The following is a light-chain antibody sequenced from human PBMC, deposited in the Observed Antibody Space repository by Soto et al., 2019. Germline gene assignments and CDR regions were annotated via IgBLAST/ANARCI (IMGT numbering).Light chain of an antibody. J-gene: IGKJ1*01. V-gene: IGKV3D-20*01. CDR3: QRSGTSPQT. CDR1: QSVSSGY. CDR2: DAS. Sequence: EIVLTQTPATLSLSPGEIATLSCGASQSVSSGYIAWYQQKPGLAPRLLIFDASRRATGIPDRFSGSGSGTDFTLTISRLEPEDFAVYYCQRSGTSPQTFGQGTKVEVK.